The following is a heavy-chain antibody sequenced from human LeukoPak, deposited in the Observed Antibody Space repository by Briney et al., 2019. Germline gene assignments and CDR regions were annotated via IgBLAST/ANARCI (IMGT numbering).Heavy chain of an antibody. D-gene: IGHD5-24*01. J-gene: IGHJ4*02. Sequence: SGGSLRFSCAASGFTFSSYWMNWARQAPGKGLEWVASINHNGNVNYYVDSVKGRFTISRDNAKNSLYLQMNSLRAEDTAVYYCARGRDGSQSPIDDWGQGTLVTVSS. V-gene: IGHV3-7*04. CDR3: ARGRDGSQSPIDD. CDR2: INHNGNVN. CDR1: GFTFSSYW.